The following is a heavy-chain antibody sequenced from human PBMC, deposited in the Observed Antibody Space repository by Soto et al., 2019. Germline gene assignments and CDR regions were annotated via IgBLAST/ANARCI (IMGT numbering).Heavy chain of an antibody. D-gene: IGHD2-15*01. CDR2: INTDGSNT. J-gene: IGHJ5*02. CDR1: GLTFNRYW. CDR3: AREFCSGGNCYTYYFDP. Sequence: PGGSRRLSCAASGLTFNRYWMHWVRHAPGKGLVWVSHINTDGSNTNYADSVKGRFTISRDNAKSTLFLQMNSLRDEDTAVYYCAREFCSGGNCYTYYFDPWGQGIPVTVS. V-gene: IGHV3-74*01.